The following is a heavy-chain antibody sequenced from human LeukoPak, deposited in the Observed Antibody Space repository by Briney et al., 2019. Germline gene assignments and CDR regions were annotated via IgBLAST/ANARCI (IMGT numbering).Heavy chain of an antibody. CDR2: ISGGGGST. V-gene: IGHV3-23*01. D-gene: IGHD2-2*01. J-gene: IGHJ5*02. Sequence: GGSLRLSCAASRFTFSSYALSWVRQAPGKGLEWVSAISGGGGSTYYADSVKGRLTISRYNSKNTLYLQMERLTAEDTAVYFCARLPAAINGYFDPWGQGTLVTVSS. CDR3: ARLPAAINGYFDP. CDR1: RFTFSSYA.